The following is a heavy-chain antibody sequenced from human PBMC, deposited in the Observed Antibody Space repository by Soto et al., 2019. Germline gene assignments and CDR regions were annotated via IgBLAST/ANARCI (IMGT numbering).Heavy chain of an antibody. CDR3: ARQALGWADFLFYGMDV. CDR1: GFTFSSYW. Sequence: EVQLVESGGALVQPGGSLRLSCAASGFTFSSYWMNWVRQAPGKGLEWVANIKQDGGEKNYMDSVKGRFTISRDNTKNSLYLQMRGLGADDTAVYYCARQALGWADFLFYGMDVWGQGTTVTVAS. D-gene: IGHD6-19*01. J-gene: IGHJ6*02. V-gene: IGHV3-7*05. CDR2: IKQDGGEK.